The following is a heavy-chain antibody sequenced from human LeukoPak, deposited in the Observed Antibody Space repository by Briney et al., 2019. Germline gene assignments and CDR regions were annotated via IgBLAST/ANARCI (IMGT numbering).Heavy chain of an antibody. CDR3: ARGHYDVLAASYKWTPDY. CDR1: GFTFNTFN. CDR2: ITSGGDDL. D-gene: IGHD3-9*01. Sequence: GGTLRLSCAASGFTFNTFNMNWVRQAPGKGLEWVSSITSGGDDLYYADSVEGHFTTSRDNAKNSLSLPLNSLRVEDTAVYYCARGHYDVLAASYKWTPDYWGQGTLVTVSS. V-gene: IGHV3-21*01. J-gene: IGHJ4*02.